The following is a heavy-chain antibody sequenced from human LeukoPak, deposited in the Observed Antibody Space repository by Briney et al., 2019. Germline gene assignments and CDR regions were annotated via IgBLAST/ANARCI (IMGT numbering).Heavy chain of an antibody. CDR3: ARGYYGSGSYYTFDY. V-gene: IGHV1-8*03. CDR2: MNPNSGNT. J-gene: IGHJ4*02. Sequence: ASVKVSCKASGYTFSSHDINWVRQTPGQGLEWMGWMNPNSGNTGYAQKFQGRVTITRNTSISTAYMELSSLRSEDTAVYYCARGYYGSGSYYTFDYWGQGTLVTVSS. CDR1: GYTFSSHD. D-gene: IGHD3-10*01.